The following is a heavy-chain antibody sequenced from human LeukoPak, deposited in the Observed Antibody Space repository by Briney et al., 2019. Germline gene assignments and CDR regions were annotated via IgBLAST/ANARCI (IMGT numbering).Heavy chain of an antibody. Sequence: PSETLSLTCTVSGGSISSGSYYWSWIRQPAGKGLEWIGRIYTSGSTNYNPSLKSRVTISVDTSKNQFSLKLSSVTAADTAVYYCARVTTVTTGPAPDYWGQGTLVTVSS. V-gene: IGHV4-61*02. CDR3: ARVTTVTTGPAPDY. J-gene: IGHJ4*02. CDR2: IYTSGST. D-gene: IGHD4-11*01. CDR1: GGSISSGSYY.